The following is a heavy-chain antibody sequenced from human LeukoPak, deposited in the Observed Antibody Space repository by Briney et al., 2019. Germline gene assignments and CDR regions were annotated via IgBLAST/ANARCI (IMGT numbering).Heavy chain of an antibody. J-gene: IGHJ4*02. V-gene: IGHV3-23*01. D-gene: IGHD1-26*01. Sequence: GGSLRLSCAASGFTFSCYAMSWVRQAPGKGLEWVSAISGSGGSTYYADSVKGRFTISRDNSKNTLYLQMNSLRAEDTAVYYCAKELGATHSPDLGYWGQGTLVTVSS. CDR3: AKELGATHSPDLGY. CDR2: ISGSGGST. CDR1: GFTFSCYA.